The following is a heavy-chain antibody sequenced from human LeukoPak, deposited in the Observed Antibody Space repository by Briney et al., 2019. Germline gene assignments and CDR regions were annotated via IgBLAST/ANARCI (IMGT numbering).Heavy chain of an antibody. J-gene: IGHJ4*02. CDR1: GFTFSSYN. D-gene: IGHD6-13*01. CDR3: ARWPIAAAPPVYYFDY. V-gene: IGHV3-21*01. Sequence: GGSLRLSCAASGFTFSSYNMNWVRQAPGKGLEWVSSISSSSSHIYYADSVTGRFTISRDNAKNSLYLQMNSLRAEDTAVYYCARWPIAAAPPVYYFDYRGQGTLVTVSS. CDR2: ISSSSSHI.